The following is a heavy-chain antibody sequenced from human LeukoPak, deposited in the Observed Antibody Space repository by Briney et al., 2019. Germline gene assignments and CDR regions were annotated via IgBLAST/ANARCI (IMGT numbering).Heavy chain of an antibody. CDR1: GFTFSRYA. V-gene: IGHV3-30*04. Sequence: GGSLRLSCAASGFTFSRYAMHWVRQAPGKGLEWVAVISYDGSNKYSADSVKGRFTISRDNAKNSLYLQMNSLRAEDTAVYYCATPYYYYYYYMDVWGKGTTVTVSS. J-gene: IGHJ6*03. CDR2: ISYDGSNK. CDR3: ATPYYYYYYYMDV.